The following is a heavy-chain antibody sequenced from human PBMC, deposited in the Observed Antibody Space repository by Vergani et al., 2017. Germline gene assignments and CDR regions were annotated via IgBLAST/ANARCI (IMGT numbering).Heavy chain of an antibody. Sequence: QVQLVESGGGVVQPRRSLRLSCAASGFTFSSYGMHWVRQAPGKGLEWVAVIWYDGSNKYYADSVKGRFTISRDNSKNTLYLQMNSLRAEDTAVYYCARDLPGSSDAFDIWGQGTMVTVSS. CDR1: GFTFSSYG. D-gene: IGHD3-10*01. V-gene: IGHV3-33*01. CDR3: ARDLPGSSDAFDI. J-gene: IGHJ3*02. CDR2: IWYDGSNK.